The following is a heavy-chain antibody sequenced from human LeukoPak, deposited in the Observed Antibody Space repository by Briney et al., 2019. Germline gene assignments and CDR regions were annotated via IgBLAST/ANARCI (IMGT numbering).Heavy chain of an antibody. CDR1: GLSLISYG. CDR3: ARASVVGAQITSYYYYGMDV. CDR2: ISSNGGST. J-gene: IGHJ6*02. D-gene: IGHD1-26*01. V-gene: IGHV3-64*01. Sequence: GPSLRLSWAAAGLSLISYGMGSVRQPGREGMEFVSSISSNGGSTYYANSVKGRFTISRDNSKNTLYLQMGSLRAEDMAVYYCARASVVGAQITSYYYYGMDVWGQGTTVTGSS.